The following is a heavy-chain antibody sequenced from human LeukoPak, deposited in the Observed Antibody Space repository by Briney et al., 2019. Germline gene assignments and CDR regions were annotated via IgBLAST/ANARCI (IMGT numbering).Heavy chain of an antibody. V-gene: IGHV4-34*01. CDR2: INHSGST. J-gene: IGHJ5*02. CDR3: ARAGYSYGYLNHWFDP. CDR1: GGSFSGYY. Sequence: SETLSLTCAVYGGSFSGYYWSWIRQPPGKGLEWIGEINHSGSTNYNPSLKSRVTISVDTSKNQFSLKLSSVTAADTAVYYCARAGYSYGYLNHWFDPWGQGTLVTVSS. D-gene: IGHD5-18*01.